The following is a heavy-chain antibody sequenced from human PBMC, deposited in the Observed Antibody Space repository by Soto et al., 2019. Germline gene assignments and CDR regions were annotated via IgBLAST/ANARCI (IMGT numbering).Heavy chain of an antibody. J-gene: IGHJ6*03. Sequence: ASVKVSCKASGYTFTSYDINWVRQATGQGLEWMGWMNPNSGNTGYAQKFQGRVTMTRNTSISTAYMELSSLRSEDTAVYYCAREYSSSPSDYYYYMDVWGKGTXVTVSS. CDR1: GYTFTSYD. V-gene: IGHV1-8*01. D-gene: IGHD6-6*01. CDR3: AREYSSSPSDYYYYMDV. CDR2: MNPNSGNT.